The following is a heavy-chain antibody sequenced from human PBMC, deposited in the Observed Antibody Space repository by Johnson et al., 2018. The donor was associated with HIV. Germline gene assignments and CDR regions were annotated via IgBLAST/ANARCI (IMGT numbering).Heavy chain of an antibody. CDR1: GFMFDDYG. J-gene: IGHJ3*02. CDR2: LTWNGGST. D-gene: IGHD6-19*01. CDR3: ARRGGRWLARAAGAFDI. Sequence: VQLVESGGGVVRPGGSLRLSCEGSGFMFDDYGMAWVRQAPGKGLEWVAGLTWNGGSTGYSDSVKGRFSISRDNAKNSLFLQMNNLRAEDTALYYCARRGGRWLARAAGAFDIWGQGTMVTVSS. V-gene: IGHV3-20*04.